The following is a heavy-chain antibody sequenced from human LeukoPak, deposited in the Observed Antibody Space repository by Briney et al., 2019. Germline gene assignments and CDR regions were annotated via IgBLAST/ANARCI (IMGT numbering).Heavy chain of an antibody. CDR1: GFVVSSYY. D-gene: IGHD6-19*01. V-gene: IGHV3-23*01. CDR3: AKRSGYTTGWFFDF. CDR2: ISGSGDNT. J-gene: IGHJ4*02. Sequence: GGSLRLSCAASGFVVSSYYMSWVRQAPGKGLEWVSSISGSGDNTYYAESVKGRFTISRDNSKNTLFLQMNSLRAEDTAVFYCAKRSGYTTGWFFDFWGQGTLVTVSS.